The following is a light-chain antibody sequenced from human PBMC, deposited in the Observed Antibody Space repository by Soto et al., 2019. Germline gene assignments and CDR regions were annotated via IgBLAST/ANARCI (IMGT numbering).Light chain of an antibody. CDR3: SSYTSSSTLV. CDR2: EVS. Sequence: QSVLTQPACVSLSPGQSITISCTGTSSDVGGYNYVSWYQQHPGKAPKLMIYEVSNRPSGVSNRFSGSKSGNTASLTISGLQAEDEADYYCSSYTSSSTLVFGPGTK. V-gene: IGLV2-14*01. CDR1: SSDVGGYNY. J-gene: IGLJ1*01.